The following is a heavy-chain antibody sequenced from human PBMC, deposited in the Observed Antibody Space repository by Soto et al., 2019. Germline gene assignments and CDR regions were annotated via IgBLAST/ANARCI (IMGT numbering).Heavy chain of an antibody. CDR2: IDHSGST. CDR3: ARVLPYCSGGSCYTLYYYYYMDV. Sequence: SETLSLTCAVYCGSFSGDYWSWIRQPPGKGMEWIGEIDHSGSTTYNPSLKSRVTISVDTSKNQFSLKLISVTAADTAVYYCARVLPYCSGGSCYTLYYYYYMDVWGKGPRSPSP. CDR1: CGSFSGDY. V-gene: IGHV4-34*01. J-gene: IGHJ6*03. D-gene: IGHD2-15*01.